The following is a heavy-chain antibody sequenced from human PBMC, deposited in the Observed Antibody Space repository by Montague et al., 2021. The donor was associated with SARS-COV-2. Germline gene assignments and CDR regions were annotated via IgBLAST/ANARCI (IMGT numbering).Heavy chain of an antibody. CDR3: ASRIVTYYRYFDL. CDR2: IHYSGRT. Sequence: SETLSLTCNVSNASFDNYYCSWVRQSPGQGLEYICYIHYSGRTNYNPSLRSRVTISIDTSKNQFSLKLMSVTAAETAIYFCASRIVTYYRYFDLWGRGTLVTVSS. J-gene: IGHJ2*01. CDR1: NASFDNYY. D-gene: IGHD2-15*01. V-gene: IGHV4-59*01.